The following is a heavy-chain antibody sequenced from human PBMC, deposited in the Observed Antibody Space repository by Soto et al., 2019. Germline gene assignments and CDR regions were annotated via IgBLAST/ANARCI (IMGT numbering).Heavy chain of an antibody. CDR1: GFTFSNYT. CDR2: ISYDEIDK. CDR3: AGSLGSSDY. V-gene: IGHV3-30*04. D-gene: IGHD3-16*01. J-gene: IGHJ4*02. Sequence: GGSLRLSCAASGFTFSNYTMHWVRQAPGKGLEWVALISYDEIDKYFADAVKGRFTISRDNSKNTLYWQMDSLRAEDTAVYHFAGSLGSSDYWGRGTLVTVSS.